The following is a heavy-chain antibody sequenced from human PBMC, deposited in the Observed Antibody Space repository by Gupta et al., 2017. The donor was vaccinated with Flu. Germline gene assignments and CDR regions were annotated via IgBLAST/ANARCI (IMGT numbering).Heavy chain of an antibody. CDR3: TSSNPAVNTDGCRY. CDR1: SNASY. Sequence: SNASYWGWIRQPPGKGLEWIGSIFNAGRKYCSPARASRLTISVDMSKNQVTLKVRYVKAADTDVYYWTSSNPAVNTDGCRYWGQGTLVPVSS. J-gene: IGHJ4*02. V-gene: IGHV4-39*01. CDR2: IFNAGRK. D-gene: IGHD4-17*01.